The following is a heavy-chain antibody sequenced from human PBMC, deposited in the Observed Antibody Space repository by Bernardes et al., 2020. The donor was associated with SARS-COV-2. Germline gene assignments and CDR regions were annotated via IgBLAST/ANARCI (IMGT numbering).Heavy chain of an antibody. D-gene: IGHD3-10*01. CDR3: ARGLSRLLWFGEPA. CDR2: INHSGST. V-gene: IGHV4-34*01. Sequence: SETLSLTCAVYGGSFSGYYWSWIRQPPGKGLEWIGEINHSGSTNYNPSLKSRVTISVDTSKNQFSLKLSSVTAADTAVYYCARGLSRLLWFGEPAWGQGTLVTVSS. J-gene: IGHJ5*02. CDR1: GGSFSGYY.